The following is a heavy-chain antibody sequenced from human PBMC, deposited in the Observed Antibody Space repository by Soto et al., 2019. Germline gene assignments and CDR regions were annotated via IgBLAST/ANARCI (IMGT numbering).Heavy chain of an antibody. CDR1: GGSISSSSYY. V-gene: IGHV4-39*01. Sequence: QLQLQESGPGLVKPSETLSLTCTVSGGSISSSSYYWGWIRQPPGKGLEWIGSIYYSGSTYYNPSRKSRVTLSVDTSKNQFSLKLSSVTAADTAGYYCARTSGYDFQSFDYWGQGTLVTVSS. CDR3: ARTSGYDFQSFDY. J-gene: IGHJ4*02. CDR2: IYYSGST. D-gene: IGHD5-12*01.